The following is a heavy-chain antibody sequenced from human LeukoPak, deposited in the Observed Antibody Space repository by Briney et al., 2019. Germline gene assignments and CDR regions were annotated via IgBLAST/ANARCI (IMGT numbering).Heavy chain of an antibody. CDR2: ISAYNGNT. D-gene: IGHD2-2*02. J-gene: IGHJ4*02. CDR3: ARIYCSSTSCYTVRGAFDY. CDR1: GYTFTSYG. Sequence: ASVKVSCKASGYTFTSYGISWVRQAPGQGLEWMGWISAYNGNTNYAQKLQGRVTKTTDTSTSTAYMELRSLRSDDTAVYYCARIYCSSTSCYTVRGAFDYWGQGTLVTVSS. V-gene: IGHV1-18*01.